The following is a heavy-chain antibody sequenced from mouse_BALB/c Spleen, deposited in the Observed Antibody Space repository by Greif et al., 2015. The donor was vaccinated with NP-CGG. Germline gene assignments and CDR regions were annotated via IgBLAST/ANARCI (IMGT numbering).Heavy chain of an antibody. J-gene: IGHJ4*01. D-gene: IGHD1-3*01. CDR1: GYTFTSYW. CDR3: ARKDNRGYAMDY. V-gene: IGHV1-69*02. Sequence: QVQLQQPGAELVKPGASVKLSCKASGYTFTSYWMHWVKQRPGQGLEWIGEIDPSDSYTNYNQKFKGKATLTVDKSSSTAYMQLSSLTSEDSAAYYCARKDNRGYAMDYWGQGSSVTVSS. CDR2: IDPSDSYT.